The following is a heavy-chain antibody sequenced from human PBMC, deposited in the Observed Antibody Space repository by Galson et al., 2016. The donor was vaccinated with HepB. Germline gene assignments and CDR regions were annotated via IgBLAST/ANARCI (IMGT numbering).Heavy chain of an antibody. CDR1: GFTFPDYW. Sequence: LRLSCEASGFTFPDYWMTWVRQAPGKGLEWVANIKEDGTEKCYADSVKGRFTSSRDNARNSLYLQMNSLRAEDTGIYYCAREGLADGSYFDYWGRGTLVTV. CDR2: IKEDGTEK. CDR3: AREGLADGSYFDY. J-gene: IGHJ4*02. V-gene: IGHV3-7*01. D-gene: IGHD5-24*01.